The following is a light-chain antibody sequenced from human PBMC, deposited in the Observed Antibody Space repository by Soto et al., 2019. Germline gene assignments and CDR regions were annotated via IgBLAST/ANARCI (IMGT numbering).Light chain of an antibody. CDR2: GAF. CDR3: QQYGSSPRT. Sequence: PGESATLSCRASETIYRYLGWYQQKPGQAPRLLIYGAFKRATGIPDRFSGSGSGADFTLTISRMEPEDFAVYCCQQYGSSPRTFGQGTKVDIK. V-gene: IGKV3-20*01. J-gene: IGKJ1*01. CDR1: ETIYRY.